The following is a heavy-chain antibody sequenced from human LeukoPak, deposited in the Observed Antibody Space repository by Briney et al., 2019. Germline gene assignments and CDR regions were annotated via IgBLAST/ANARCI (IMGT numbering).Heavy chain of an antibody. CDR1: GFTFSTYG. Sequence: GGTLRLSCEVSGFTFSTYGMSWVRQAPGKGLEWVSAITGSGGRTYYADSVKGRFTISRDNSRDRLYLETNSLRAEDTAVYYCARDRMGAIMYFDVWGRGTLVTVSS. CDR3: ARDRMGAIMYFDV. V-gene: IGHV3-23*01. CDR2: ITGSGGRT. D-gene: IGHD3-10*01. J-gene: IGHJ2*01.